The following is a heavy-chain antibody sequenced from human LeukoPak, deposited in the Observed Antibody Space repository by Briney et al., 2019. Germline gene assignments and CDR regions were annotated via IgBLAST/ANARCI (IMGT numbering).Heavy chain of an antibody. D-gene: IGHD3-10*01. Sequence: ASVKVSCKASGYTFTGYYMHWVRQAPGQGLEWMGWINPNSGGTNYAQKFQGRVTMTRDTSISTAYMELSRLRSDDTAVYYCARAGRLVRGVITSFDPWGQGTLVTVSS. J-gene: IGHJ5*02. CDR1: GYTFTGYY. CDR2: INPNSGGT. V-gene: IGHV1-2*02. CDR3: ARAGRLVRGVITSFDP.